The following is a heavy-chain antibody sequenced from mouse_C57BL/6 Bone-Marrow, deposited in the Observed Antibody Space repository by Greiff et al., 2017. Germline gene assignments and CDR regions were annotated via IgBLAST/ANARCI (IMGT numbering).Heavy chain of an antibody. CDR3: ARWALDY. J-gene: IGHJ4*01. CDR2: IDPSDSYT. V-gene: IGHV1-59*01. CDR1: GYTFTSYW. Sequence: VQLQQPGAELVRPGTSVKLSCKASGYTFTSYWMHWVKQRPGQGLEWIGVIDPSDSYTNYNQKFKGKATLTVDTSSSTAYMQLSSRTSEDSAVYYCARWALDYWGQGTSVTVSS.